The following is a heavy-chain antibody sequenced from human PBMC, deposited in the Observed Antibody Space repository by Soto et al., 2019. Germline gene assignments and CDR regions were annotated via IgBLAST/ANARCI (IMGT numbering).Heavy chain of an antibody. Sequence: PGGSLRLSCAASGFTFSNAWMNWVRQAPGKGLEWVGRIKSKTDGGTTDYAAPVKGRFTISRDDSKNTLYLQMNSLKTEDTAVYYCTTDSVSGSYPEGYYYGMDVWGQGTTVTVSS. V-gene: IGHV3-15*07. CDR3: TTDSVSGSYPEGYYYGMDV. J-gene: IGHJ6*02. D-gene: IGHD1-26*01. CDR1: GFTFSNAW. CDR2: IKSKTDGGTT.